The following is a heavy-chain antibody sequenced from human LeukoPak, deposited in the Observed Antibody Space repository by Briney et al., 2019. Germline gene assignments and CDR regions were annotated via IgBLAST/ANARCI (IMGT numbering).Heavy chain of an antibody. D-gene: IGHD5-12*01. CDR1: GFTFSSSW. J-gene: IGHJ4*02. Sequence: GGSLRLSCAASGFTFSSSWMHWVRQAPEKGLVWVSRINSDGSSTSYADSVKGRFTISRDNSKNTLYLQMNSLRAEDTAVYYCAKVSGYDPFDYWGQGTLVTVSS. CDR2: INSDGSST. CDR3: AKVSGYDPFDY. V-gene: IGHV3-74*01.